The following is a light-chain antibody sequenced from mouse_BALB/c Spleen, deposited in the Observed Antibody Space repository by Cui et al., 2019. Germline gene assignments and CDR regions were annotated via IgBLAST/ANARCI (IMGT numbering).Light chain of an antibody. CDR2: KAS. V-gene: IGKV10-94*01. CDR3: QQGQSYPLT. Sequence: DIQMNQSPSSLSASLGDTITLTCHASQNINVWLSWYQQKPGNIPKLLIYKASNLHTGVPSRFSGSGSGTGFTLTISSLQPEDIATYYCQQGQSYPLTFGGGTKLEIK. CDR1: QNINVW. J-gene: IGKJ1*01.